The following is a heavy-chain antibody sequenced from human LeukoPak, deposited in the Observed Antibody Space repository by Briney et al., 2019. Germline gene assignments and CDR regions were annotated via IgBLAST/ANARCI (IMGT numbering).Heavy chain of an antibody. J-gene: IGHJ4*02. CDR2: ISYSGST. V-gene: IGHV4-34*01. CDR3: ARLTGGEVDY. Sequence: PSETLSLTCAVSGGSFSGYFWSWIRQPPGKGLEWIGEISYSGSTNYNPSLKSRVTTSVDTSKNQFSLKLSSVTAADTAVYYCARLTGGEVDYWGQGTLVTVSS. D-gene: IGHD7-27*01. CDR1: GGSFSGYF.